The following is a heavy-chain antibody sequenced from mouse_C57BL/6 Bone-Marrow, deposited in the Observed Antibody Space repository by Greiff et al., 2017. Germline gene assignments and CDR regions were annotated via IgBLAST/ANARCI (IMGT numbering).Heavy chain of an antibody. CDR3: ARRGPWPGYFDY. CDR1: GYTFTDYY. Sequence: QVQLKESGAELVRPGASVKLSCKASGYTFTDYYINWVKQSPGQGLEWIARIYPGSGNTYYNEKFKGKATLTAEKSSSTAYMQLSSLTSEDSAVYFCARRGPWPGYFDYWGQGTTLTVSS. CDR2: IYPGSGNT. V-gene: IGHV1-76*01. J-gene: IGHJ2*01.